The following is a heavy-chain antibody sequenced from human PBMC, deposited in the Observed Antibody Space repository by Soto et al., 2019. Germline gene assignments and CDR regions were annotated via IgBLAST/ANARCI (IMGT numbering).Heavy chain of an antibody. CDR1: GGTFSSYA. CDR2: IIPIFGTA. Sequence: QVQLVQSGAEVKKPGSSVKVSCKASGGTFSSYAISWVRQAPGQGLEWMGGIIPIFGTANYAQKFQGRVTITADESTSTAYMELSSLRSEDTAVYYCASPSSSGVGDRYYYYGMDVWGQGTTVTVSS. V-gene: IGHV1-69*01. D-gene: IGHD6-13*01. CDR3: ASPSSSGVGDRYYYYGMDV. J-gene: IGHJ6*01.